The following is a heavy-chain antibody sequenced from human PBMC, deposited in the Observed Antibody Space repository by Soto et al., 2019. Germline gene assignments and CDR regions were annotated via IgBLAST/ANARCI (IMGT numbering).Heavy chain of an antibody. CDR3: AKIYRSCTYSNCYSRCPPDS. D-gene: IGHD2-15*01. J-gene: IGHJ5*01. V-gene: IGHV3-23*01. Sequence: EVQLLESGGGLVQPGGSLRLSCVASGFTFTSYAMTWVRQLPGKGLEWVSSVTNTGGITHYANSVKGRCTISRDNSKNTVYLQMNSLRAEDTAIYYCAKIYRSCTYSNCYSRCPPDSWCHGTLVTVSA. CDR2: VTNTGGIT. CDR1: GFTFTSYA.